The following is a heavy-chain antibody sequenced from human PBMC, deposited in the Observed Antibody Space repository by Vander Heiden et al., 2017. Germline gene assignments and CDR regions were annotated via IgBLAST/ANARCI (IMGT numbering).Heavy chain of an antibody. D-gene: IGHD3-16*01. CDR3: ANRALGGRQGY. CDR2: ISASGGTT. CDR1: GFTFSSYA. Sequence: VQLLESGGDLVQPGGSLRLSCAVSGFTFSSYAMSWFRQAPGRGLEWVAAISASGGTTYYADSVKGRFTTSRDSSKNTLYLQMNSRRADDTAVYRCANRALGGRQGYWGQGTLVTVSS. V-gene: IGHV3-23*01. J-gene: IGHJ4*02.